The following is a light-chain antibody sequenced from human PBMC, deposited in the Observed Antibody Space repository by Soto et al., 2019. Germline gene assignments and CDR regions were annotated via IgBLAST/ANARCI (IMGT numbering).Light chain of an antibody. J-gene: IGKJ4*01. CDR1: QDISKY. Sequence: DIPMTQSASSLPASVGDTVTISCQASQDISKYLNWFQQKPGKAPKLLIYDVFNVETGVPSRFSGHGSGTDFTLIISNLQPEDFATYYCQQYDQLPITFGGGTKVDI. CDR2: DVF. V-gene: IGKV1-33*01. CDR3: QQYDQLPIT.